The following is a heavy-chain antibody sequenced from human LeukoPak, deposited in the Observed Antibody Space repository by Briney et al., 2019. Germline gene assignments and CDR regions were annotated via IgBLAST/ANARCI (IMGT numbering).Heavy chain of an antibody. D-gene: IGHD6-19*01. CDR2: ISVYNGNT. V-gene: IGHV1-18*01. J-gene: IGHJ4*02. Sequence: ASVKVSCKASGYTFTSYGISWVRQAPGQGLEWMGWISVYNGNTNYAQKFQGRVTMTTDTSTGTAYMELRSLRSDDTAVYYCATSRYSSGWVDYWGQGTLVTVSS. CDR3: ATSRYSSGWVDY. CDR1: GYTFTSYG.